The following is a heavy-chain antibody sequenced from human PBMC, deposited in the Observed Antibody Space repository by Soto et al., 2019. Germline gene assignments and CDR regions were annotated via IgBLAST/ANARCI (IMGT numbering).Heavy chain of an antibody. CDR2: IFHSGSA. J-gene: IGHJ6*02. D-gene: IGHD2-2*01. CDR1: GGSISTSNW. V-gene: IGHV4-4*02. Sequence: QVQLQESGPGLVKPSGTLSLTCAVSGGSISTSNWWSWVRQPPGKGLEWIGDIFHSGSAHYKPSLKSGVTSAVDKSKTQFSLTLSSVTAADTAVYYCASDVSTRRPYDMDVWGQGTTVTVSS. CDR3: ASDVSTRRPYDMDV.